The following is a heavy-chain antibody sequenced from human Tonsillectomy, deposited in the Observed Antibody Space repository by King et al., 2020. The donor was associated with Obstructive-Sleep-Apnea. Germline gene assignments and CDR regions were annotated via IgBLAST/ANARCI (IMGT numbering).Heavy chain of an antibody. Sequence: QLVQSGAEVKKPGASVKVSCKASGYTFTSYGISWVRQAPGQGLKWMGWISAYNGNTNYAQKLQGRVTMTTDTSTSTAYMELRSLRSDDTAVYYCAREAARFGESEYSDYWGQGTLVTVSS. V-gene: IGHV1-18*01. CDR1: GYTFTSYG. D-gene: IGHD3-10*01. CDR3: AREAARFGESEYSDY. J-gene: IGHJ4*02. CDR2: ISAYNGNT.